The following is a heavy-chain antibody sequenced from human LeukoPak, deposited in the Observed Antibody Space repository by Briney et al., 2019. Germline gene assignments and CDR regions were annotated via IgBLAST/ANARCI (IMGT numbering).Heavy chain of an antibody. J-gene: IGHJ4*02. CDR3: ARLEIVGATRAPFDY. V-gene: IGHV5-51*01. Sequence: RGESLKISCKGFGYSFSNYWIGWVRQIPGKGLEWMGIIYPGDSDTRYSPSFQGQVTISADKSISTAYLQWSSLKASDTAMYYCARLEIVGATRAPFDYWGQGTLVTVSS. D-gene: IGHD1-26*01. CDR1: GYSFSNYW. CDR2: IYPGDSDT.